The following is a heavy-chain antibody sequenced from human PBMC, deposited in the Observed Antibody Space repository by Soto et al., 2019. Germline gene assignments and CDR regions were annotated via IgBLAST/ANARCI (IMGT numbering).Heavy chain of an antibody. CDR1: GDSISVGYY. J-gene: IGHJ6*04. CDR2: VSPSGTT. V-gene: IGHV4-31*03. Sequence: SETLSLTCTVSGDSISVGYYWSWIRQHPGKGLEWIGYVSPSGTTYYNPSLKSRVSISTDRSKNQFSLEVSSVTAADTAVYYCARDRGSYGMDVWGEGTTVTVSS. CDR3: ARDRGSYGMDV.